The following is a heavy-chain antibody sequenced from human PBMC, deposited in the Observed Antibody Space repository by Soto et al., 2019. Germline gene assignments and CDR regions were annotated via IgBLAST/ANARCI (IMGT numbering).Heavy chain of an antibody. V-gene: IGHV4-59*01. D-gene: IGHD1-20*01. CDR2: MSYSGSS. CDR1: GGSLSTYY. CDR3: ARTRITSTAATFDP. J-gene: IGHJ5*02. Sequence: KPSETLSLTCTVSGGSLSTYYWSWIRQPPGKGLEWIVYMSYSGSSNYNPSLKSRVTMSVDTSKNQVSLKLSSVTAADTAVYYCARTRITSTAATFDPWGQGTLVPVSS.